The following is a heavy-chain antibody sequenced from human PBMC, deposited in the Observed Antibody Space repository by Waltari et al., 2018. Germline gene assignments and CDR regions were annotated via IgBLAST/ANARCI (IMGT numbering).Heavy chain of an antibody. J-gene: IGHJ4*02. D-gene: IGHD3-22*01. V-gene: IGHV1-24*01. CDR1: GYTLTDLY. CDR3: ATRIAYYYDSSGYYFNY. Sequence: QVQLVQSGAEVKKPGASVKVSCKVSGYTLTDLYMHWVRQAPGQGLEWMGGFDPEDGETIYAQNFQGRVTMSEDTSTDTAYMELSSLRSEDTAVYYCATRIAYYYDSSGYYFNYWGQGSLVTVSS. CDR2: FDPEDGET.